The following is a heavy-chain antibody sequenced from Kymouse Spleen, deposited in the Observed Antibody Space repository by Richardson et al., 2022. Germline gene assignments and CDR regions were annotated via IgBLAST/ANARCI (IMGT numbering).Heavy chain of an antibody. D-gene: IGHD3-10*01. Sequence: QVQLQQSGPGLVKPSQTLSLTCAISGDSVSSNSAAWNWIRQSPSRGLEWLGRTYYRSKWYNDYAVSVKSRITINPDTSKNQFSLQLNSVTPEDTAVYYCAREGITMVRGVTHYYYYGMDVWGQGTTVTVSS. CDR3: AREGITMVRGVTHYYYYGMDV. J-gene: IGHJ6*02. CDR1: GDSVSSNSAA. CDR2: TYYRSKWYN. V-gene: IGHV6-1*01.